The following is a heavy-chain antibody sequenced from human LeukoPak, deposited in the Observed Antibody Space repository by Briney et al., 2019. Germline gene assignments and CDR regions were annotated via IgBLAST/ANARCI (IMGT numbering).Heavy chain of an antibody. CDR2: INPSGGST. Sequence: ASVKVSCKASGYTFTSYYLHWVRQAPGQGLEWIGIINPSGGSTSYAQKFQGRVTMTRDTSTSTVYMVLSSLRSEDTAVYYCARGYYYDSSGPSFDCWGQGTLVTVSS. CDR1: GYTFTSYY. CDR3: ARGYYYDSSGPSFDC. V-gene: IGHV1-46*01. D-gene: IGHD3-22*01. J-gene: IGHJ4*02.